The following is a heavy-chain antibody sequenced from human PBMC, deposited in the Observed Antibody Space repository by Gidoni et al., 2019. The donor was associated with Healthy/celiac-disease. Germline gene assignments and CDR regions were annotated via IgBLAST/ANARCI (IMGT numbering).Heavy chain of an antibody. CDR1: GYSISSGYS. V-gene: IGHV4-38-2*01. Sequence: QVQLQESGPGLVKPSETLSLTCAVSGYSISSGYSWGWIRQPPGKGLEWIGSIYHSGSTYYNPSLKSRVTISVDTSKNQFSLKLSSVTAADTAVYYCARVEAGTTAGFFDYWGQGTLVTVSS. CDR3: ARVEAGTTAGFFDY. CDR2: IYHSGST. D-gene: IGHD1-7*01. J-gene: IGHJ4*02.